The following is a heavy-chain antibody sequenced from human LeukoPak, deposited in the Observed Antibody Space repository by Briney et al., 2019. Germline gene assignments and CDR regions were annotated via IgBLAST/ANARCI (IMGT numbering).Heavy chain of an antibody. Sequence: GGSLRLSCAGSGFTPSSHAMSWVRQAPGRGLEWVSAISGSGDSTYYADSVKGRFTISRDTSRNTLYLQMNTLRGEDTAVYYCAKGGVGYPFDYWGQGTLVTVST. CDR2: ISGSGDST. V-gene: IGHV3-23*01. CDR1: GFTPSSHA. CDR3: AKGGVGYPFDY. J-gene: IGHJ4*02. D-gene: IGHD5-18*01.